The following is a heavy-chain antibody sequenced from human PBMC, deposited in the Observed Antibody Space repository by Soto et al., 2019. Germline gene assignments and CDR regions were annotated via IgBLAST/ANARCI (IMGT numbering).Heavy chain of an antibody. Sequence: QVQLVQSGAEVKKPGASVKVSCKASGYTFTSYAMHWVRQAPGQRLEWMGWINAGNGNRKYSQRFQGRVTIASDTSASTGYMELSSLRSEDTAVYYCARYFNWASDYWGQGTLVTVSS. J-gene: IGHJ4*02. D-gene: IGHD1-1*01. CDR3: ARYFNWASDY. V-gene: IGHV1-3*01. CDR1: GYTFTSYA. CDR2: INAGNGNR.